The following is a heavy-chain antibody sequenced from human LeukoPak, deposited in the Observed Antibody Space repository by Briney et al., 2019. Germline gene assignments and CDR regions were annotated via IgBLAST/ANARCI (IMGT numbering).Heavy chain of an antibody. J-gene: IGHJ3*01. D-gene: IGHD2-2*01. CDR1: GFIFKSYN. V-gene: IGHV3-21*01. Sequence: PGGSLRLSCEGSGFIFKSYNMNWVRQAPGKGLEWVSFISSSSSYIYYADSVKGRFTISRDNAKNSLFLQMNSLRAEDTAVYFCARDYCSSTSCYSLAFDFWGHGTMVTVSS. CDR2: ISSSSSYI. CDR3: ARDYCSSTSCYSLAFDF.